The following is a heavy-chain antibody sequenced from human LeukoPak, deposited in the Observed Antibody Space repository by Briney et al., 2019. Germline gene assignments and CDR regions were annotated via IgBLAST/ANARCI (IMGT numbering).Heavy chain of an antibody. CDR1: GGSFSGYY. D-gene: IGHD5-18*01. J-gene: IGHJ3*02. V-gene: IGHV4-34*01. CDR3: TRGLGSYAYSDAFDI. Sequence: SETLSLTCAVYGGSFSGYYWSWIRQPPGKGLEWIGEINHSGSTNYNPSLKSRVTISVDTSKNQFSLKLSSVTAADTAVYYCTRGLGSYAYSDAFDIWGQGTMVTVSS. CDR2: INHSGST.